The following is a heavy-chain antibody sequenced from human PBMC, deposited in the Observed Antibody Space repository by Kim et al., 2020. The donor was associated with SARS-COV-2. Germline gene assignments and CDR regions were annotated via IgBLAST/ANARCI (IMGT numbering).Heavy chain of an antibody. J-gene: IGHJ4*01. Sequence: GGSLRLSCAASGFTFSSYAMSWVRQAPGKGLEWVSVICSGGSSTYYADSVKGRFTISRDNSKNTLYLQMNSLRAEDTAVYYCAKRSDFDCILRGGSYFD. V-gene: IGHV3-23*03. CDR3: AKRSDFDCILRGGSYFD. D-gene: IGHD3-9*01. CDR2: ICSGGSST. CDR1: GFTFSSYA.